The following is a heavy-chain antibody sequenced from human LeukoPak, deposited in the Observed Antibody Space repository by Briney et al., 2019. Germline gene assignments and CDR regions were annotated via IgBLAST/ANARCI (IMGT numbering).Heavy chain of an antibody. CDR1: GSSISSDYY. V-gene: IGHV4-38-2*01. J-gene: IGHJ4*02. CDR2: IYHDETT. Sequence: PSEILSLTCAVSGSSISSDYYWGWVRQPPGKGLEWVGSIYHDETTYYNPSLKSRVTISLVTSKKQFSLMLASVTAADTVIYYCANADTEDFFDSWGQGILVTVSS. CDR3: ANADTEDFFDS. D-gene: IGHD2-8*01.